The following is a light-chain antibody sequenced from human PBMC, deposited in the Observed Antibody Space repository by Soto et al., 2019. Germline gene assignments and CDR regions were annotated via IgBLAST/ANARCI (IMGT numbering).Light chain of an antibody. J-gene: IGKJ3*01. V-gene: IGKV3-15*01. CDR2: AAS. Sequence: EIVMTQSPVTLSVSPGEIATLSCRASQSVNSNLAWYQQKPGQAPRLLIYAASTGATGIPARFSGSGSGSDFTLTISSLQSEDFAVYYCQQYNSWPLTFGPGTKVDIK. CDR1: QSVNSN. CDR3: QQYNSWPLT.